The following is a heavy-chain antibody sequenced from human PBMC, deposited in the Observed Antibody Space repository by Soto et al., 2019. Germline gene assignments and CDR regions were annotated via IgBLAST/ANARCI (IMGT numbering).Heavy chain of an antibody. D-gene: IGHD2-15*01. J-gene: IGHJ6*02. CDR2: IIPMFETV. V-gene: IGHV1-69*13. CDR1: GGTFDNYA. CDR3: ARGLRTGNYGMDV. Sequence: GASVKVSCKASGGTFDNYAVSWVRLAPGQGLEWMGGIIPMFETVNYAQRFQGRLTIAADESTSTAYMELTSLTSADTAIYFCARGLRTGNYGMDVWGQGTTVTVSS.